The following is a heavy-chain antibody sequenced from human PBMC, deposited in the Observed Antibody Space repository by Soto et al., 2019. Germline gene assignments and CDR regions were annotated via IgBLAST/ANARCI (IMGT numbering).Heavy chain of an antibody. CDR3: ATHRDSGYDHFDD. V-gene: IGHV4-59*08. CDR1: GGSISSYY. D-gene: IGHD5-12*01. J-gene: IGHJ4*02. CDR2: IYYSGST. Sequence: SETLSLTCTVSGGSISSYYWSWIRQPPGKGLEWIGYIYYSGSTNYNPSLKSRVTISVDTSKNQFSLKLSSVTAADTAVYYCATHRDSGYDHFDDWGQGTLVTVAS.